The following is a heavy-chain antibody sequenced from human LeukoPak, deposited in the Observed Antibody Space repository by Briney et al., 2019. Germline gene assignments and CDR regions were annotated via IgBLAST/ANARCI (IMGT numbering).Heavy chain of an antibody. CDR1: GFTFSNDW. CDR2: INQDESKK. J-gene: IGHJ4*02. V-gene: IGHV3-7*01. CDR3: ARDHAYRADY. Sequence: GGSLRLSCAASGFTFSNDWMCWARQAPGKGLEWVANINQDESKKYYAGSVKGRFTISRDNAKNSLYLQMSSLTAEDTAIYYCARDHAYRADYWGQGTLVTVSS. D-gene: IGHD2-2*01.